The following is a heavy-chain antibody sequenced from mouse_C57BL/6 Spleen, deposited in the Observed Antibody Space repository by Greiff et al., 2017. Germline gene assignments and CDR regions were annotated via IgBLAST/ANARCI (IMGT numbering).Heavy chain of an antibody. Sequence: QVQLQQPGAELVKPGASVKVSCKASGYTFTSYWMHWVKQRPGQGLEWIGRIHPSDSDTNFNQKFKGKATLTVDKSSSTAYMQLSSLTSEDSAVYYCHIYHAPFLAMDYWGQGTSVTVSS. D-gene: IGHD2-1*01. V-gene: IGHV1-74*01. CDR3: HIYHAPFLAMDY. J-gene: IGHJ4*01. CDR1: GYTFTSYW. CDR2: IHPSDSDT.